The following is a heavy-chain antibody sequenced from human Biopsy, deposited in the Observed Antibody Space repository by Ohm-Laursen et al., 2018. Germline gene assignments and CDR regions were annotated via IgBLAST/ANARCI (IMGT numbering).Heavy chain of an antibody. CDR2: FRFEDRT. CDR3: ALGGGSYVNFDY. D-gene: IGHD1-26*01. Sequence: SETLSLTCAVSGGSISNYFWTWIRQPPGKGLEWIGYFRFEDRTSYNSSLKSRVTISADTSKNQFSLRLSSVTAADTAVYYCALGGGSYVNFDYWVQGTLVTVSS. CDR1: GGSISNYF. V-gene: IGHV4-59*01. J-gene: IGHJ4*02.